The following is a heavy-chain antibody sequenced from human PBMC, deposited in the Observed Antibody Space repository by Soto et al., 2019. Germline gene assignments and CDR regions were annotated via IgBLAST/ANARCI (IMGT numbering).Heavy chain of an antibody. CDR2: IYYSGST. CDR3: ARDKKAGGYGMDV. Sequence: SETLSLTCTVSGGSISRGGYYWSWIRQHPWKGLEWIGYIYYSGSTYYNPSLKSRVTISADTSKNQFSLQLSSVTAADTAVYYCARDKKAGGYGMDVWGQGTTVTVSS. V-gene: IGHV4-31*02. J-gene: IGHJ6*02. CDR1: GGSISRGGYY. D-gene: IGHD3-10*01.